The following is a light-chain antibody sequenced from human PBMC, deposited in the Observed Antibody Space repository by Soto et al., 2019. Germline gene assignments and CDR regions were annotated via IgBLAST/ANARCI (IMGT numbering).Light chain of an antibody. V-gene: IGLV2-14*01. CDR3: SSYTSSSTRV. Sequence: QSALTQPASVSGSPGQSITISCTGTSSDVGGYNYVSWYQQHPGKAPKLMIYDVSNRPSGVSNRFSGSKSGNTASLTIPGLQAEEEADYYCSSYTSSSTRVFGGGTKLTVL. J-gene: IGLJ2*01. CDR1: SSDVGGYNY. CDR2: DVS.